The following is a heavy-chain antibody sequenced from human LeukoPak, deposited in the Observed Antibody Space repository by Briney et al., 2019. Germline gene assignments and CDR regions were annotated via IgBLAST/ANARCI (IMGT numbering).Heavy chain of an antibody. V-gene: IGHV4-59*01. Sequence: SETLSLTCTVSGGSISSYYWDWIRQSPGKGLEWIGYIYYSGNTNYNPSLKSRVTISVDTSKNQVSLKLSSVTAADTAVYYCARGGYGSAFDFWGQGTLVTVSS. CDR3: ARGGYGSAFDF. CDR1: GGSISSYY. J-gene: IGHJ4*02. CDR2: IYYSGNT. D-gene: IGHD3-10*01.